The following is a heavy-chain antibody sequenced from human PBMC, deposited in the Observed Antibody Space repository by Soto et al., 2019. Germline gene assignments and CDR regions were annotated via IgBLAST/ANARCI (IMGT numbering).Heavy chain of an antibody. J-gene: IGHJ4*02. CDR3: ARDHPHSYGVYYFDY. D-gene: IGHD5-18*01. V-gene: IGHV4-59*01. CDR2: IYSSGST. CDR1: RRSISNYY. Sequence: PSETLSLTCTVSRRSISNYYWNWIRQSPGKGLEWIGYIYSSGSTHYNPSLQNRVTISIDTSKNQVSLKVNSVTAADTAVYYCARDHPHSYGVYYFDYWGQGTPVTVS.